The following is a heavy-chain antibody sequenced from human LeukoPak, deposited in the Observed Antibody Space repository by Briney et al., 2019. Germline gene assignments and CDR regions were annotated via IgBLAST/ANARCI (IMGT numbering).Heavy chain of an antibody. Sequence: SGTLSLTCAVSGGSIFSSNSYWSWIRQPAGKGLEWIGRIYTSGSTNYNPSLKSRVTISVDTSKNQFSLKLSSVTAADTAVYYCARERPTHDAFDIWGQGTMVTVSS. J-gene: IGHJ3*02. V-gene: IGHV4-61*02. CDR1: GGSIFSSNSY. CDR3: ARERPTHDAFDI. CDR2: IYTSGST.